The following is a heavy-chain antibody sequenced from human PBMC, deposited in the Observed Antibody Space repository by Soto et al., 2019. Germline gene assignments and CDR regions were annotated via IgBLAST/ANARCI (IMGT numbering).Heavy chain of an antibody. CDR2: VTPDGRS. J-gene: IGHJ3*02. D-gene: IGHD2-15*01. Sequence: QVQLQQWGAGLLKPSETLSLTCTVYGGSFNSYFWNWVRKPPGKGLGWIGEVTPDGRSNYIPSLKSRVTISKDTSKNQFSLEVTSVTAADTAVYYCTTSGRRWPDSFDIWGQGAMVTVSS. CDR3: TTSGRRWPDSFDI. V-gene: IGHV4-34*01. CDR1: GGSFNSYF.